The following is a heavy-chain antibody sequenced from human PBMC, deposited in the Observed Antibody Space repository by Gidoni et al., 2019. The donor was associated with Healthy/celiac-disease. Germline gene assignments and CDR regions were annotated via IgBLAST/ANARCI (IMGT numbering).Heavy chain of an antibody. CDR3: AIAAAGTGYDY. Sequence: EVQLVESGGGLVKPGGSLRLSCAASGFTFSSYSMNWVRQAPGKGLEWVSSISSSSSYIYYADSGKGRFTISRDNAKNSLYLQMNSLRTEDTAVYYCAIAAAGTGYDYWGQGTLVTVSS. J-gene: IGHJ4*02. CDR2: ISSSSSYI. CDR1: GFTFSSYS. V-gene: IGHV3-21*01. D-gene: IGHD6-13*01.